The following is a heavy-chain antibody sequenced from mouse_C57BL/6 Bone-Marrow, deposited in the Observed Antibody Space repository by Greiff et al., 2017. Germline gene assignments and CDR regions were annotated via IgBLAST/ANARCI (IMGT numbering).Heavy chain of an antibody. Sequence: VQLQQPGAELVKPGASVKLSCKASGYTFTSYWMQWVQQRPGQGLEWIGEIDPSDSYTNYNQKFKGKATLTVDTSSSTAYMQLSSLTSEDSAVXYCARNFWFAYWGQGTLVTVSA. CDR2: IDPSDSYT. CDR1: GYTFTSYW. V-gene: IGHV1-50*01. J-gene: IGHJ3*01. CDR3: ARNFWFAY.